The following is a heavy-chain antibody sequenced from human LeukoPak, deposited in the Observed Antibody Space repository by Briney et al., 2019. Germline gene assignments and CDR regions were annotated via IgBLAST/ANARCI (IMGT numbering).Heavy chain of an antibody. CDR2: ISGSASST. V-gene: IGHV3-23*01. Sequence: GGSLRLSCAASGFTFSNYAMSWVRQAPGKGLEWVSAISGSASSTYHADSVKGRFTISRDNSKNTLYLQMNSLRAEDTAVYYCARVPSSSWYVNYYYMDVWGKGTTVTISS. D-gene: IGHD6-13*01. J-gene: IGHJ6*03. CDR3: ARVPSSSWYVNYYYMDV. CDR1: GFTFSNYA.